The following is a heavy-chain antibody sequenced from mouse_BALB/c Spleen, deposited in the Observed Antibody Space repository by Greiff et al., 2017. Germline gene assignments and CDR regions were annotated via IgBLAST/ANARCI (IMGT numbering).Heavy chain of an antibody. V-gene: IGHV1S22*01. CDR2: IYPGSGST. J-gene: IGHJ1*01. D-gene: IGHD4-1*01. CDR1: GYTFTSYW. CDR3: TSSANWDWYFDV. Sequence: LQQPGSELVRPGASVKLSCKASGYTFTSYWMHWVKQRPGQGLEWIGNIYPGSGSTNYDEKFKSKATLTVDTSSSTAYMQLSSLTSEDSAVYYCTSSANWDWYFDVWGAGTTVTVSS.